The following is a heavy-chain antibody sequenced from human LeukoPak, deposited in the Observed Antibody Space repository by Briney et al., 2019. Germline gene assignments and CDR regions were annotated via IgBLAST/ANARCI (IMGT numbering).Heavy chain of an antibody. CDR2: ISSSSSTI. D-gene: IGHD2-15*01. CDR3: ARVVIAANPDAFDI. V-gene: IGHV3-48*02. Sequence: GGSLRLSCAASGFTFSNYNINWVRQAPGKGLEWLTYISSSSSTIYYAHSVKGRFTISRDNAKNSLYLQMNSLRDEDTAVYYCARVVIAANPDAFDIWGQGTMVTVSS. CDR1: GFTFSNYN. J-gene: IGHJ3*02.